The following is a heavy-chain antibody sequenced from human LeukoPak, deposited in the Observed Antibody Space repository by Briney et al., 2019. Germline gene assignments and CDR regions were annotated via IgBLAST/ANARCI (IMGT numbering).Heavy chain of an antibody. D-gene: IGHD5-18*01. J-gene: IGHJ4*02. CDR2: ISSSSSYI. CDR3: ARDLYSYGFDY. V-gene: IGHV3-21*01. Sequence: GGSLRLSCAASGFTFSSYSMNWVRQAPGKGLEWVSSISSSSSYIYYADPVRGRFTISRDNAKNSLYLQMNSLRAEDTAVYYCARDLYSYGFDYWGQGTLVTVSS. CDR1: GFTFSSYS.